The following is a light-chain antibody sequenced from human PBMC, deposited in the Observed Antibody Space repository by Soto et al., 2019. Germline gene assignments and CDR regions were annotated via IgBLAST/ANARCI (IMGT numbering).Light chain of an antibody. V-gene: IGLV2-11*01. CDR2: DVN. CDR1: SXDIGGHNY. Sequence: QSVLTQPRSVSGSPGQSVTISCTGTSXDIGGHNYVSWYQHHPGKAPRLMIYDVNKRPSGVPNRFSGSKSGITASLTISRLQAEDESDYYCSSYGGRDTLYAFGTGTKFTVL. J-gene: IGLJ1*01. CDR3: SSYGGRDTLYA.